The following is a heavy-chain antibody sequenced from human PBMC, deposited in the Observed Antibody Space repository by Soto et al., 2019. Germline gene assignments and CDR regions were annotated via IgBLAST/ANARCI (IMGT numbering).Heavy chain of an antibody. CDR1: GGTFSSYA. CDR2: IIPIFGTA. CDR3: ARLPAHGDYYYYGMDV. Sequence: VKVSCKASGGTFSSYAISWVRQAPGQGLEWMGGIIPIFGTANYAQKFQGRVTITADESTSTAYMELSSLRSEDTAVYYCARLPAHGDYYYYGMDVWGQGTTVTVSS. V-gene: IGHV1-69*13. J-gene: IGHJ6*02. D-gene: IGHD4-17*01.